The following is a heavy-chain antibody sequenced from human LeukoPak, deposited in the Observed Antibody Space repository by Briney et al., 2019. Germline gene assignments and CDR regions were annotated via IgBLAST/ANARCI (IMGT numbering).Heavy chain of an antibody. CDR2: VRGSGGST. Sequence: PGGSLRLSCAASGFTFSSYAMSWVRQSPGKGLEWVSTVRGSGGSTYYADSVRGRFTISRDNSKNTLYLQMNSLRAEDTAVYYCAKESIVVAGNVDYWGQGPLVTVSS. D-gene: IGHD6-19*01. CDR3: AKESIVVAGNVDY. J-gene: IGHJ4*02. V-gene: IGHV3-23*01. CDR1: GFTFSSYA.